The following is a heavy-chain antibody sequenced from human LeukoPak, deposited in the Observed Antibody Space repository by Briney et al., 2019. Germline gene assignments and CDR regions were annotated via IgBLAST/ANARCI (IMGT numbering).Heavy chain of an antibody. CDR1: GYSISSGYY. V-gene: IGHV3-15*01. J-gene: IGHJ4*02. Sequence: ETLSLTCTVSGYSISSGYYWGWIRQPPGKGLEWVGHIKSKTDGGTTDYAAPVKGRFTISRDDSKNTLYLQMNSLKTEDTAVYYCTTRPWGFDYWGQGTLVTVSS. D-gene: IGHD3-16*01. CDR2: IKSKTDGGTT. CDR3: TTRPWGFDY.